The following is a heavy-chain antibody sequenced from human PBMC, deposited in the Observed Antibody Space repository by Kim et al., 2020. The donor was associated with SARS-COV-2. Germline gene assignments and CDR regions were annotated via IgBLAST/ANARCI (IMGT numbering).Heavy chain of an antibody. J-gene: IGHJ4*02. CDR2: ISNDGSGQ. CDR1: GFTFSRYI. V-gene: IGHV3-30*18. CDR3: VKVGGG. D-gene: IGHD2-15*01. Sequence: GGSLRLSCAASGFTFSRYIMQWVRQAPGKGLEWVAVISNDGSGQHYAASVKGRFTVSRDNSKNTLSLQMNSLRTEDTAMYHCVKVGGGWGQGTLVTVSS.